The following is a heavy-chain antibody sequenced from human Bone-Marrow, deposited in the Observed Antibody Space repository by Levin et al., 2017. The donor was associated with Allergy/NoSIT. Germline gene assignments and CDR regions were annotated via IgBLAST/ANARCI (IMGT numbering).Heavy chain of an antibody. J-gene: IGHJ4*02. CDR1: GFNFNIFW. V-gene: IGHV3-7*05. D-gene: IGHD3-10*01. CDR2: IKQDGSEK. CDR3: YAGVKGDY. Sequence: AGGSLRLSCAASGFNFNIFWMTWVRQAPGKGLEWVANIKQDGSEKYYVDSVKGRFVISRDNAKNSVYLQMNSLRVEDTAVYYCYAGVKGDYWGQGTLVSVSS.